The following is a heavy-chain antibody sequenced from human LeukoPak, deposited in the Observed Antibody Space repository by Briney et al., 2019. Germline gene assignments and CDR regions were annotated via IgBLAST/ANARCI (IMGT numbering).Heavy chain of an antibody. CDR2: ISSSSSTI. D-gene: IGHD6-6*01. Sequence: GGSLRLSCAASGFTFNSYSMNWVRQAPGKGLEWVSYISSSSSTIYYADSVKGRFTISRDNSKNSLYLQMNSLRAEDTAVYYCARDASPADAFDIWGQGTLVTVSS. CDR3: ARDASPADAFDI. J-gene: IGHJ3*02. CDR1: GFTFNSYS. V-gene: IGHV3-48*01.